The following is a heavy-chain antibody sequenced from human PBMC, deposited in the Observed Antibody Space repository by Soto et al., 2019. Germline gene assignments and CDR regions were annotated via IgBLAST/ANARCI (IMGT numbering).Heavy chain of an antibody. CDR1: GFTFSSYA. J-gene: IGHJ5*02. Sequence: PGGSLRLSCAASGFTFSSYAMSWVRQAPGKGLEWVSAISGSGGSTYYADSVKGRFTISRDNSKNTLYLQMNSLRAEDTAVYYCAKDLVFFGVGDNWFDPWGQGTLVTVSS. CDR3: AKDLVFFGVGDNWFDP. D-gene: IGHD3-3*01. V-gene: IGHV3-23*01. CDR2: ISGSGGST.